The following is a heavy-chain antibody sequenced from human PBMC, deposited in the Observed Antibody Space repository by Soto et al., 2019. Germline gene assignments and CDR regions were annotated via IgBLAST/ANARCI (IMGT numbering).Heavy chain of an antibody. V-gene: IGHV4-61*01. D-gene: IGHD3-10*01. CDR3: ARVVEYYYGSGSYRYEYYFDY. CDR2: IYYSGST. J-gene: IGHJ4*02. Sequence: SETLSLTCTVSGGSVSSGSYYWSWIRQPPGKGLEWIGYIYYSGSTNYNPSLKSRVTISVDTSKNQFSLKLSSVTAADTAVYYCARVVEYYYGSGSYRYEYYFDYWGQGTLVTVSS. CDR1: GGSVSSGSYY.